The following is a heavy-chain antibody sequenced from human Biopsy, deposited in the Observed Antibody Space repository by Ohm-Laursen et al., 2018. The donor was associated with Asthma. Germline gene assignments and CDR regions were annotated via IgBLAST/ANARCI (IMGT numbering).Heavy chain of an antibody. CDR1: GGTFNTYV. CDR2: INSVFGTT. CDR3: VRKAGSCISRTCYSLDF. Sequence: SSVKVSCKSLGGTFNTYVIGWVRQAPGQGLEWMGGINSVFGTTTYPQKFQDSVTITADDSTSTVYMELSSLRSEDTAVYYCVRKAGSCISRTCYSLDFWGQGTLVTVSS. V-gene: IGHV1-69*19. D-gene: IGHD2-2*01. J-gene: IGHJ4*02.